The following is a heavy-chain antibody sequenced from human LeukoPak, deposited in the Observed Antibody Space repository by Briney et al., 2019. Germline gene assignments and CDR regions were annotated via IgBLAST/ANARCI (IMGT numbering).Heavy chain of an antibody. Sequence: GGSLRLSCAASGFTFSSAWMSWVRQAPGKGLEWVGRIKSKTDDGTTDYAAPMKGRFTISRDDSKNTLYLQMNSLKTEDTAVYYCATVARIAAAGRWDYYYYYYMDVWGKGTTVTVSS. CDR1: GFTFSSAW. CDR2: IKSKTDDGTT. J-gene: IGHJ6*03. V-gene: IGHV3-15*01. D-gene: IGHD6-13*01. CDR3: ATVARIAAAGRWDYYYYYYMDV.